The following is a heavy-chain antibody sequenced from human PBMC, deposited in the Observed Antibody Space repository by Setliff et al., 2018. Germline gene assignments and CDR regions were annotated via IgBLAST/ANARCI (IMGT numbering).Heavy chain of an antibody. J-gene: IGHJ4*02. V-gene: IGHV4-59*01. CDR1: GGSISSYY. CDR3: ARLRGAFDY. Sequence: SETLSLTCTVSGGSISSYYWSRIRQPPGKRLEWIGYIYYSGSTNYNPSLESRVTISVDTSKNQFSLRLNSATAADTAVYYCARLRGAFDYWGQGTLVTVS. CDR2: IYYSGST. D-gene: IGHD3-16*01.